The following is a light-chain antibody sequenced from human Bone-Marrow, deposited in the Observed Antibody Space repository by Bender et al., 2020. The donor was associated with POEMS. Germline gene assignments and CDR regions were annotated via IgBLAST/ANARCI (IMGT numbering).Light chain of an antibody. V-gene: IGLV1-40*01. CDR2: GNN. CDR1: SSNIGTYD. CDR3: CSYAGSSTSV. Sequence: QSVLTQPPSMSAAPGQRVTISCTGSSSNIGTYDVHWYQQLPGTAPKLLMYGNNIRPSGVPGRFSGSKSGNTASLTISGLQAEDEADYYCCSYAGSSTSVFGTGTKVTVL. J-gene: IGLJ1*01.